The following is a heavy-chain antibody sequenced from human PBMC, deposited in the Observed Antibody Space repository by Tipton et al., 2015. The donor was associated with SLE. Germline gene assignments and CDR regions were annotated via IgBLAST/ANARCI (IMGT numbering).Heavy chain of an antibody. Sequence: LRLSCAASGGSVGSGSYYWAWIRQPPGKALEWIGSVSLGVSTYYNPSLKSRVNMSLDTSKNQYSLRLSSVTAADTAVYYCARHWDTAMVIGGYWGQGTLVTVSS. CDR3: ARHWDTAMVIGGY. J-gene: IGHJ4*02. D-gene: IGHD5-18*01. CDR1: GGSVGSGSYY. V-gene: IGHV4-39*01. CDR2: VSLGVST.